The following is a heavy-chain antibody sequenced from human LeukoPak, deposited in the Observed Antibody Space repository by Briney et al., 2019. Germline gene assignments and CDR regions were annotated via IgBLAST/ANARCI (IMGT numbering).Heavy chain of an antibody. Sequence: ASVKVSCKASGYTFTSYGISWVRQAPGQGLEWMGWISAYNGNTNYAQKLQGRVTMTTDTSTSTAYMELRSLRSDDTAVYYCARALYYYGSGSCPGYWGQGTLVTVSS. J-gene: IGHJ4*02. CDR1: GYTFTSYG. CDR2: ISAYNGNT. D-gene: IGHD3-10*01. CDR3: ARALYYYGSGSCPGY. V-gene: IGHV1-18*01.